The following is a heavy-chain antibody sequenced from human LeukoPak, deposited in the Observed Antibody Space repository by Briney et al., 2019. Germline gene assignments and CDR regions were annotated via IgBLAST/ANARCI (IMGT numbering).Heavy chain of an antibody. CDR2: ISSSGSTI. D-gene: IGHD3-10*01. CDR1: GFTFSDYY. Sequence: GGSLRLSCAASGFTFSDYYMSWIRQAPGKGLEWVSYISSSGSTIYYADSVKGRFTISRDNAKNSLYLQMNSLRAEDTAVYYCARAFRDYYGSGSSWYMDVWGKGTTVTVSS. J-gene: IGHJ6*03. V-gene: IGHV3-11*01. CDR3: ARAFRDYYGSGSSWYMDV.